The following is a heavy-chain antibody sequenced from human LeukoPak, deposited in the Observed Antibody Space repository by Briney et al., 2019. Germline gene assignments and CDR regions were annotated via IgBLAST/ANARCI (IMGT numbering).Heavy chain of an antibody. J-gene: IGHJ4*02. CDR1: GFTFSNAR. Sequence: GGSLRLSCAASGFTFSNARMSWVRQAPGQGLEWVGRIKSKTDGGTTDYAAPVKGRFTISRDDSKNTLYLQMNSLKTEDTAVYYCTTFYIGGSGSPFDYWGQGTLVTVSS. CDR2: IKSKTDGGTT. CDR3: TTFYIGGSGSPFDY. D-gene: IGHD1-26*01. V-gene: IGHV3-15*01.